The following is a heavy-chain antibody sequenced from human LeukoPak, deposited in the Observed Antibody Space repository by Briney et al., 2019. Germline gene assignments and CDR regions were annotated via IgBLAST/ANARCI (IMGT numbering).Heavy chain of an antibody. J-gene: IGHJ4*02. CDR3: ARDCSSTSCYRGFDY. V-gene: IGHV1-2*02. Sequence: ASVKVSCKASGYPFTSYAMNWVRQAPGQGLEWMGWINPNSGGTNYAQKFQGRVTMTRDTSISTAYMELSRLRSDDTAVYYCARDCSSTSCYRGFDYWGQGTLVTVSS. CDR1: GYPFTSYA. D-gene: IGHD2-2*01. CDR2: INPNSGGT.